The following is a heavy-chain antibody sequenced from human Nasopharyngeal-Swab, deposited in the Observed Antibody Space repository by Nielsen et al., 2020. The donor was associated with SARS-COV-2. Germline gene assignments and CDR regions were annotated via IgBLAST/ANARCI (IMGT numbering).Heavy chain of an antibody. CDR2: ISSSSSYI. CDR1: GFTFSSYS. CDR3: ARGSYYYDSSGYYDY. V-gene: IGHV3-21*01. D-gene: IGHD3-22*01. Sequence: GESLKISCAAYGFTFSSYSMNWVRQAPGKGLEWVSSISSSSSYIYYADSVKGRFTISRDNAKNSLYLQMNSLRAEDTAVYYCARGSYYYDSSGYYDYWGQGTLVTVSS. J-gene: IGHJ4*02.